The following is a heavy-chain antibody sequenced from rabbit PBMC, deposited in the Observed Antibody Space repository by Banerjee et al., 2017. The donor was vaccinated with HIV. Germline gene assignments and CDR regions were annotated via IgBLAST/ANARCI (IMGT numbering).Heavy chain of an antibody. CDR3: ASSSVTYRFNL. CDR2: IYAGSSGST. CDR1: GFTISSSYY. D-gene: IGHD1-1*01. Sequence: QSLEESGGGLVQPEGSLALTCKASGFTISSSYYMCWVRQAPGKGLEWIACIYAGSSGSTYYASWAKGRFTISKISSTTVTLQMTSLTAADTATYFCASSSVTYRFNLWGPGTLVTVS. V-gene: IGHV1S40*01. J-gene: IGHJ4*01.